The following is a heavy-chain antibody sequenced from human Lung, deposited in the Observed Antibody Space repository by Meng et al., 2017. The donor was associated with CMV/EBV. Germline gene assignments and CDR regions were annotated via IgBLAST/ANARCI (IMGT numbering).Heavy chain of an antibody. CDR3: ARDAPYCSSTSCYYSYGLDV. D-gene: IGHD2-2*01. J-gene: IGHJ6*02. V-gene: IGHV3-7*01. CDR1: GFTFNNYW. Sequence: GESLKISCAASGFTFNNYWMTWVRQAPGKGLEWVANIKQDGSEKYYVDSVKGRFTVSRDNAKNSLYLQMNSLRAEDTAVYYCARDAPYCSSTSCYYSYGLDVWXQWTTVTVSS. CDR2: IKQDGSEK.